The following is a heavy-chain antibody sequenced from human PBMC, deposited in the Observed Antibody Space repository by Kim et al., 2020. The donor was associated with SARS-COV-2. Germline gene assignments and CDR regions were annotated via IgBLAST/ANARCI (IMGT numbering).Heavy chain of an antibody. Sequence: GGSLRLSCVASGFMFSAYRMDWVRQAPGKGPEWVSSISSYSNYIYYADSVKGRFTISRDNAKNSVFLQMNSLRPEDTAVYYCGTGERASVWGSWGQGTLVTVSS. CDR3: GTGERASVWGS. V-gene: IGHV3-21*01. CDR1: GFMFSAYR. CDR2: ISSYSNYI. D-gene: IGHD3-16*01. J-gene: IGHJ5*02.